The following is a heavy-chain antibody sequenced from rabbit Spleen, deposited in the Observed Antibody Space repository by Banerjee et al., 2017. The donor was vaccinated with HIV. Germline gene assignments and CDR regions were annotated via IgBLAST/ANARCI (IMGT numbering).Heavy chain of an antibody. J-gene: IGHJ4*01. V-gene: IGHV1S40*01. CDR2: IAGSSSGFT. CDR1: GFSFSSSDY. CDR3: ASAYSDIYFNL. Sequence: QSLEESGGGLVQPEGSLALTCKASGFSFSSSDYICWVRQAPGKGLEWISCIAGSSSGFTYSATWAKGRFTISKTSSTTVTLQMTSLTVADTATYFCASAYSDIYFNLWGQGTLVTVS. D-gene: IGHD6-1*01.